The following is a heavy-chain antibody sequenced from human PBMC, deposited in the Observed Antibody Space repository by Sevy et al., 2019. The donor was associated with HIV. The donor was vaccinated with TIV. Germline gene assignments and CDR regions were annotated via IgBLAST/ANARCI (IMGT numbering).Heavy chain of an antibody. D-gene: IGHD2-2*01. J-gene: IGHJ6*02. CDR3: ARGYCSSTSCLYYYGMDV. CDR2: INPNSGGT. V-gene: IGHV1-2*02. Sequence: ASVKVSCKASGYTFTGYYVHWVRQAPGQGLEWMGWINPNSGGTNYAQKFQGRVTMTRDTSISTAYMELSRLRSDDTAVYYCARGYCSSTSCLYYYGMDVWGQGTTVTVSS. CDR1: GYTFTGYY.